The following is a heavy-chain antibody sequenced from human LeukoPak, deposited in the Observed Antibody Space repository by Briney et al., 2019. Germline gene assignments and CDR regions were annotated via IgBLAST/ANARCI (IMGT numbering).Heavy chain of an antibody. D-gene: IGHD2-2*02. J-gene: IGHJ3*02. CDR3: ARDDCSSTSCYIGAFDI. CDR1: GYAFTSYD. Sequence: ASVKVSRKASGYAFTSYDINWVRQATGQGLEWMGWMNPNSGNTGYAQKFQGRVTMTRNTSISTAYMELSSLRSEDTAVYYCARDDCSSTSCYIGAFDIWGQGTMVTVSS. CDR2: MNPNSGNT. V-gene: IGHV1-8*01.